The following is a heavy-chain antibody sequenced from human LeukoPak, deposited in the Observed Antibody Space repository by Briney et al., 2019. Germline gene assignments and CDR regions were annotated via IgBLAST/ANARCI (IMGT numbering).Heavy chain of an antibody. CDR2: INPNSGGT. CDR1: GYTFTGYY. J-gene: IGHJ4*02. V-gene: IGHV1-2*04. CDR3: ARALYDSAVYFDY. Sequence: GASVKVSCKASGYTFTGYYMHWVRQAPGQGLEWTGWINPNSGGTNYAQKFQGWVTMTRDTSISTAYMELSRLRSDDTAVYYCARALYDSAVYFDYWGQGTLVTVSS. D-gene: IGHD5/OR15-5a*01.